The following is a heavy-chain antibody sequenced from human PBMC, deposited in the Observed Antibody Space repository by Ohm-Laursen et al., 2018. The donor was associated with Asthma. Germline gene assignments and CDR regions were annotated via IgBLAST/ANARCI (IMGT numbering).Heavy chain of an antibody. CDR2: ISGTSGTI. D-gene: IGHD3-10*01. Sequence: SLRLSCSASGFTFINYAIAWVRQAPGQGLDWVSSISGTSGTIYYANSGKGRFTISRDNSKNTVYLQMNSLGGEDTAVYYCARLQGSGTFASWGQGTLVTVSS. V-gene: IGHV3-23*01. CDR3: ARLQGSGTFAS. CDR1: GFTFINYA. J-gene: IGHJ5*01.